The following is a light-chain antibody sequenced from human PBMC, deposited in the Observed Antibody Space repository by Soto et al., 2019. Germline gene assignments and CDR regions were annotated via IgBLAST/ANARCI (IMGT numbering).Light chain of an antibody. CDR1: QSVSSN. CDR2: GAS. CDR3: QQYNNWPKT. V-gene: IGKV3-15*01. J-gene: IGKJ1*01. Sequence: EIVMTQSPATLSVSPGERATLSCRASQSVSSNLAWYQQKPGQAPRLLIYGASTRATGIPARFSGSGSGTEFTLTISNLQSEDFAVYYCQQYNNWPKTFGQGTKVEI.